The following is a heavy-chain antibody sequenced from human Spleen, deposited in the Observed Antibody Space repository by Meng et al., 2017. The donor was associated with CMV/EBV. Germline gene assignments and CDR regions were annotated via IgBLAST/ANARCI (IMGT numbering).Heavy chain of an antibody. CDR2: IYHSGYT. D-gene: IGHD4-23*01. V-gene: IGHV4-4*01. CDR1: GGSMRPSNW. CDR3: ARVADYGGNCFDY. Sequence: CAVSGGSMRPSNWWSMVRQSPEKGLEWIGEIYHSGYTTYTPSLKSRVSMSVDRSKRQFSLRLTSVTAADTAVYFCARVADYGGNCFDYWGPGTLVTVSS. J-gene: IGHJ4*02.